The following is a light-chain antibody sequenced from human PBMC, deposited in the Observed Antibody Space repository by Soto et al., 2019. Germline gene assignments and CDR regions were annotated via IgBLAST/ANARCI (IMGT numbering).Light chain of an antibody. CDR3: QTYNKAPWK. CDR1: QGIEGF. Sequence: DIQMTQSPPSLSASVGDRVTITCRASQGIEGFLAWYKQKPGTAPKLLVYGTSTLHVGVPSRFSGSGWGSDFTLTISSVQTEDVATYDCQTYNKAPWKLGQWTKV. CDR2: GTS. V-gene: IGKV1-27*01. J-gene: IGKJ1*01.